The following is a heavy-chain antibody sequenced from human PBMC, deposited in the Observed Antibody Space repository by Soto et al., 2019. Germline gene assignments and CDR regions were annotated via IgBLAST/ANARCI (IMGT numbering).Heavy chain of an antibody. J-gene: IGHJ4*02. Sequence: ASVKVSCKASGYIFTSYGITCVRQAPGQGLEWMGWITSYNSNTNYAQKFQGRVTMTTDTSTSTAYMELRSLRSDDTAVYYCARGVVVTLVVDYLDYWGQGTLVTV. CDR1: GYIFTSYG. D-gene: IGHD2-15*01. CDR2: ITSYNSNT. CDR3: ARGVVVTLVVDYLDY. V-gene: IGHV1-18*04.